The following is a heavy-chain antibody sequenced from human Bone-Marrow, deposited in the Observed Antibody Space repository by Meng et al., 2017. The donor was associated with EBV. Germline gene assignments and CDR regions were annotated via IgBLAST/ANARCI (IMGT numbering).Heavy chain of an antibody. CDR2: IYHTGST. V-gene: IGHV4-4*02. Sequence: QVQLQASGPGLVKPSGTLPLTCAVSGASISSNNWWSWVRQPSGKGLEWIGEIYHTGSTNYNPSLKSRVTISVDRSKNQLSLKVRSVTAADTAVYYCARRALAGDVSVYFDYWDQGTLVTVSS. J-gene: IGHJ4*02. CDR3: ARRALAGDVSVYFDY. CDR1: GASISSNNW. D-gene: IGHD2-21*01.